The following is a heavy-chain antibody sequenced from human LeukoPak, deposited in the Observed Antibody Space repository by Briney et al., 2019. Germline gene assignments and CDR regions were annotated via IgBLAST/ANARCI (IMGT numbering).Heavy chain of an antibody. J-gene: IGHJ6*02. CDR2: EGSAGGT. V-gene: IGHV3-23*01. CDR3: ARISMSSGWYDYGMDV. CDR1: GFTFANHA. D-gene: IGHD6-19*01. Sequence: GGSLRLSCAASGFTFANHAVSWVRQAPGKGLEWVSAEGSAGGTYYADSVKGRFTISRDYSENTLSLQMNSLRAEDPAVYYCARISMSSGWYDYGMDVWGQGPTVTVSS.